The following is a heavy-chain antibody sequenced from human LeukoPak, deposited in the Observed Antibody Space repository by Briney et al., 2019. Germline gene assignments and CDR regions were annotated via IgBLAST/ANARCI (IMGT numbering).Heavy chain of an antibody. CDR3: ARVGGTNYYYYGMDV. CDR1: GGSISSYY. V-gene: IGHV4-59*01. Sequence: SETLSLTCTVSGGSISSYYWSWIRQPPGKGLEWLGYIYYSGSTNYNPSLKSRVTISVDTSKNQFSLKLSSVTAADTAVYYCARVGGTNYYYYGMDVWGQGTTVTVSS. D-gene: IGHD1-26*01. J-gene: IGHJ6*02. CDR2: IYYSGST.